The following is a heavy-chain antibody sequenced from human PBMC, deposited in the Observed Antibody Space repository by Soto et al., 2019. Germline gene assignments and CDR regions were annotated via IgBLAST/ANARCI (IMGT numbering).Heavy chain of an antibody. Sequence: GGSLRLSCAASGFTFSSYAMSWVRQAPGKGLEWVSAISGSGGSTYYADSVKGRFTISRDNSKNTLYLQMNSLRAEDTAVYYCAKDGGYAYYDSSGYYFAYWGQGTLVTVSS. V-gene: IGHV3-23*01. CDR3: AKDGGYAYYDSSGYYFAY. CDR1: GFTFSSYA. J-gene: IGHJ4*02. D-gene: IGHD3-22*01. CDR2: ISGSGGST.